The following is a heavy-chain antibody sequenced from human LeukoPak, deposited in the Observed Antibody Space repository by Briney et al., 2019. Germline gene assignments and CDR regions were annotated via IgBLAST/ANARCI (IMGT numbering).Heavy chain of an antibody. CDR2: INHSGST. Sequence: SETLSLTCAVYGGSFSGYYWSWIRQPPGKGLEWIGEINHSGSTNYNPSLKSRVTISVDTSKNQFSLKLSSVTAADTAVYYCARAGYSSSWFDYWGQGTLVTVSS. CDR1: GGSFSGYY. D-gene: IGHD6-13*01. V-gene: IGHV4-34*01. J-gene: IGHJ4*02. CDR3: ARAGYSSSWFDY.